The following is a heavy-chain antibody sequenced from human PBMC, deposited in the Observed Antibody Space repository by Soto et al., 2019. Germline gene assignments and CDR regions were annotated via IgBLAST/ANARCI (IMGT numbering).Heavy chain of an antibody. CDR1: GGSISSYY. J-gene: IGHJ5*02. D-gene: IGHD3-3*01. CDR3: ASGRGYYDNWFDP. V-gene: IGHV4-59*01. Sequence: QVQLQESGPGLVKPSETLSLTCTVSGGSISSYYWSWIRQPPGKGLEWIGYIYYSGSTNYNPSLKSRVTISVDTSKNQFSLKLSSVTAADTAVYYCASGRGYYDNWFDPWGQGTLVTVSS. CDR2: IYYSGST.